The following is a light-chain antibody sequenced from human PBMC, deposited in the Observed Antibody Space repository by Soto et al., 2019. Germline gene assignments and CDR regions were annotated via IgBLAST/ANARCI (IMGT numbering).Light chain of an antibody. CDR2: RSD. J-gene: IGLJ2*01. CDR1: SSNIGTNY. V-gene: IGLV1-47*01. Sequence: QSVLTQPASASGTPGQRVTISCSGSSSNIGTNYVYWYQQLPGMAPKLLIYRSDQRPSGVPDRLSGSKSGTSASLAISGLRSEDEADYYCATWDDTLSCVVFGGGTKLTVL. CDR3: ATWDDTLSCVV.